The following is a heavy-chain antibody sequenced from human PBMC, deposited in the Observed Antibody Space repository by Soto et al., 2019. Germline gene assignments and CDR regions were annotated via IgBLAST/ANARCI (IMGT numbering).Heavy chain of an antibody. CDR3: ARDVGPVTIFGEALSGYFDF. J-gene: IGHJ4*02. Sequence: GGSLRLSRAVSGFSFGTYWMSWVRQAPGKGLEWLASIKEDGSERYYLDSVKGRFTISRDNAKDSLSLQMNSLRGEDTAFYYCARDVGPVTIFGEALSGYFDFWGQGTLVTVSS. D-gene: IGHD3-3*01. CDR2: IKEDGSER. CDR1: GFSFGTYW. V-gene: IGHV3-7*03.